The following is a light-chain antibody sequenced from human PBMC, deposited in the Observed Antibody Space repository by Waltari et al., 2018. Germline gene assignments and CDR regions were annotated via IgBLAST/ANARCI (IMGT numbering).Light chain of an antibody. CDR2: VNSDGSH. V-gene: IGLV4-69*01. Sequence: QLVLTQSPSASASLGASVKLTCTLSSGHSSNVIAWLQQRPEKGPRYLMKVNSDGSHSKGDEIPDRFSGSRSGAERYLTISSLQSEDEGDDYGQTGGHGTWVFGGGTKLTVL. CDR3: QTGGHGTWV. J-gene: IGLJ3*02. CDR1: SGHSSNV.